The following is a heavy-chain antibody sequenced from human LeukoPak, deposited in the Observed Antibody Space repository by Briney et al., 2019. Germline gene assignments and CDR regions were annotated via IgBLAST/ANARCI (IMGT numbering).Heavy chain of an antibody. D-gene: IGHD6-13*01. J-gene: IGHJ4*02. V-gene: IGHV3-30*18. Sequence: PGRSLRLSCAASGFTLNSYGMHWVRQAPSKGLEWVAFVTLYGGNKYSADSLKGRFAISRDNSKNTLYLQMNSLRGEDTAVYYCAKDRAAARQSPTYYFDYWGQGTLVTVSS. CDR3: AKDRAAARQSPTYYFDY. CDR2: VTLYGGNK. CDR1: GFTLNSYG.